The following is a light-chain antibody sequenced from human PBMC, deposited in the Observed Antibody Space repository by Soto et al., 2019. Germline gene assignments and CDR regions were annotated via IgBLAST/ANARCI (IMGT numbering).Light chain of an antibody. J-gene: IGKJ5*01. CDR2: KVS. V-gene: IGKV2-30*01. Sequence: DVLMTQSPLSLPVTLGQPASISCRASQSVVYSDGNTYLNWFQHRPGQSPRRLIYKVSNRDSGVPERFSCRGSGTVFTLKISRVEVEDVGVNYCMQVTQWPRGTFGQGTRLEIK. CDR3: MQVTQWPRGT. CDR1: QSVVYSDGNTY.